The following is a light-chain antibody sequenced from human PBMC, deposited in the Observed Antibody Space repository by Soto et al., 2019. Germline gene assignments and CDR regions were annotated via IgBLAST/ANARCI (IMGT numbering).Light chain of an antibody. CDR1: GSDVDDCKY. Sequence: SVLTQPASVSGSPGQSIAISCTGTGSDVDDCKYVSWYQQHPGKAPKLMIYDVTNRPSGVSNRFSGSKSGNTASLTISGLQAEDDADYYCTSHTTRSTLVFGTGTKVTVL. V-gene: IGLV2-14*01. J-gene: IGLJ1*01. CDR3: TSHTTRSTLV. CDR2: DVT.